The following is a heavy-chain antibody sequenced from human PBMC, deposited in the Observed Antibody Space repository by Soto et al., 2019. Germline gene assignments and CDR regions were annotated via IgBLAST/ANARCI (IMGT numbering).Heavy chain of an antibody. CDR2: ISGSGGST. CDR1: GFTFSSYA. Sequence: EVQLLESGGGLVQPGGSLRLSCAASGFTFSSYAMSWVRQAPGKGLEWVSAISGSGGSTYYADSVKGRFTISRDNSKNTLHLQMNRLTADDTAVYYCAKEPERIAVAAPSDYWGQGTLVTVSS. J-gene: IGHJ4*02. CDR3: AKEPERIAVAAPSDY. V-gene: IGHV3-23*01. D-gene: IGHD6-19*01.